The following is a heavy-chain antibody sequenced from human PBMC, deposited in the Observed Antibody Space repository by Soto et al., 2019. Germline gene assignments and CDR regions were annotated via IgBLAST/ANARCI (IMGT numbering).Heavy chain of an antibody. Sequence: KTSETLSLTCTVSGGSITSDDYYWSWIRQPPGKGLEWIGYIYYSGSTNYNPSLKSRVTISVDTSKNQFSLKLSSVTAADTAVYYCARGDSSGYYWLFDYWGQGTLVTVSS. D-gene: IGHD3-22*01. J-gene: IGHJ4*02. CDR2: IYYSGST. V-gene: IGHV4-61*08. CDR1: GGSITSDDYY. CDR3: ARGDSSGYYWLFDY.